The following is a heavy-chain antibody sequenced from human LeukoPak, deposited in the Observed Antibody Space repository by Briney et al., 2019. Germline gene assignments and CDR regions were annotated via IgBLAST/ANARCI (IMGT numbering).Heavy chain of an antibody. V-gene: IGHV3-30*03. D-gene: IGHD5-18*01. CDR3: ATNTAMDYYFDY. CDR2: ISYDGSNK. J-gene: IGHJ4*02. Sequence: GRSLRLSCAASGFTFSSYGMHWVRQAPGKGLEWVAVISYDGSNKYYADSVKGRFTISRDNSKNTLYLQMNSLRAEDTAVYYCATNTAMDYYFDYWGQGTLVTVSS. CDR1: GFTFSSYG.